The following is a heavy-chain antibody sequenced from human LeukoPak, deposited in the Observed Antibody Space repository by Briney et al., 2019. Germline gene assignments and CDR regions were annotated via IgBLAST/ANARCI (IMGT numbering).Heavy chain of an antibody. CDR3: AGGNGWLIDL. D-gene: IGHD3-22*01. CDR1: GFSFSNYW. J-gene: IGHJ4*02. CDR2: IKQDGIEK. V-gene: IGHV3-7*04. Sequence: PGGSLRLSCAGSGFSFSNYWMNWVRQIPGKGLEWVANIKQDGIEKNYVGSVKGRFTISRDNAKKSLYLQLNSLRGDDTAIYYCAGGNGWLIDLWVQGTLVTVSS.